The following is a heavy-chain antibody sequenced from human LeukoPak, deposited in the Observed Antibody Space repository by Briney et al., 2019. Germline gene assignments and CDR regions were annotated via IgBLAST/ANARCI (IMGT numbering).Heavy chain of an antibody. CDR3: ARGGNYYDSSGYPLDY. CDR2: IYTSGST. D-gene: IGHD3-22*01. CDR1: GGSISSGSYY. V-gene: IGHV4-61*02. Sequence: PSETLSLTCTVSGGSISSGSYYWSWIRQPAGKGLEWIGRIYTSGSTNYNPSVKSRVTITVDTSKNQFSLKLSSVTAADTAVYYCARGGNYYDSSGYPLDYWGQGTLVTVSS. J-gene: IGHJ4*02.